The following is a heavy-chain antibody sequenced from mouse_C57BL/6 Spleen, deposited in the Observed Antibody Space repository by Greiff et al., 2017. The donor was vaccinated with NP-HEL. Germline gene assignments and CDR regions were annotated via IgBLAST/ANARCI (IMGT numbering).Heavy chain of an antibody. J-gene: IGHJ3*01. V-gene: IGHV5-4*01. CDR3: AREYYYGSSPWFAY. D-gene: IGHD1-1*01. Sequence: DVKLQESGGGLVKPGGSLKLSCAASGFTFSSYAMSWVRQTPEKRLEWVATISDGGSYTYYLDNVKGRFTISRDNAKNNLYLQMSHLKSEDTAMYYCAREYYYGSSPWFAYWGQGTLVTVSA. CDR2: ISDGGSYT. CDR1: GFTFSSYA.